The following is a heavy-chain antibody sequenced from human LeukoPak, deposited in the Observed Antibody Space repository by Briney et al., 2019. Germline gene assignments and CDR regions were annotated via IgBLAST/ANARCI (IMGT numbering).Heavy chain of an antibody. J-gene: IGHJ6*02. D-gene: IGHD2-15*01. V-gene: IGHV3-30-3*01. CDR3: ARVAAVPYYYYGMDV. Sequence: GGSLRLSCAASGFTCSSYAMHLVRQAPGKGLEWVAVISYDGSNKYYADSVKGRFTISRDNSKNTLYLQMNSLRAEDTAVYYCARVAAVPYYYYGMDVWGQGTTVTVSS. CDR2: ISYDGSNK. CDR1: GFTCSSYA.